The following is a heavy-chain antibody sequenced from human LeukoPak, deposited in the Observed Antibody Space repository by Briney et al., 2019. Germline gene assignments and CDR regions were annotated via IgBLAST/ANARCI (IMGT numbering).Heavy chain of an antibody. CDR2: IIPIFGTA. CDR1: GGTFSSYA. D-gene: IGHD3-16*01. J-gene: IGHJ4*02. V-gene: IGHV1-69*06. CDR3: ASPLSYDSLYYFDY. Sequence: SVKVSCKASGGTFSSYAISWVRQAPGQGLEWMGGIIPIFGTANYAQKFQGRVTITADKSTSTAYMELSSLRSEDTAVYYCASPLSYDSLYYFDYWGQGTLVTVSS.